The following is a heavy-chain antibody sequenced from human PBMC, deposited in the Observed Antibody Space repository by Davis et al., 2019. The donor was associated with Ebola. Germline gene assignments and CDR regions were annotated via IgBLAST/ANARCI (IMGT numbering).Heavy chain of an antibody. Sequence: MPSDTLSLTFPPYGGSFSGYYWSWIRQPPGKGLEWIGEINHSGSTNYNPSLKSRVTISVDTSKNQFSLKLSSVTAADTAVYYCARGKRLGELSPRGNWFDPWGQGTLVTVSS. CDR3: ARGKRLGELSPRGNWFDP. CDR1: GGSFSGYY. J-gene: IGHJ5*02. D-gene: IGHD3-16*02. CDR2: INHSGST. V-gene: IGHV4-34*01.